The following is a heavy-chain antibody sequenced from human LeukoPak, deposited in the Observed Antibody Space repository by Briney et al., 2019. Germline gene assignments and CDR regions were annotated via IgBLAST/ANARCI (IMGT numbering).Heavy chain of an antibody. Sequence: SETLSLTCTVSGGSIRSYYWSWIRQPAGKGLECIGRIDTSGSKNYNPSLKSRVTMSVDTSKNQLSLKLSSVTAADTAVYYCARAAQKLERIAVAGTSEWRANWYFDLWGRGTLVTVSS. J-gene: IGHJ2*01. CDR1: GGSIRSYY. CDR2: IDTSGSK. D-gene: IGHD6-19*01. CDR3: ARAAQKLERIAVAGTSEWRANWYFDL. V-gene: IGHV4-4*07.